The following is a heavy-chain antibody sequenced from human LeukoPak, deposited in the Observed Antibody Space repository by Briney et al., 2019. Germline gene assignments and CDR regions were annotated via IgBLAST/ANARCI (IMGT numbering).Heavy chain of an antibody. J-gene: IGHJ4*02. CDR1: GYTFTGYY. V-gene: IGHV1-2*02. Sequence: ASVKVSCKAYGYTFTGYYMHWVRQAPGQGLEWMGWINPNSGGTNYAQKFQGRVTMTRDTSISTAYMELSRLRSDDTAVYYCARDVNYYGSGSYYKIFDYWGQGTLVTVSS. CDR3: ARDVNYYGSGSYYKIFDY. CDR2: INPNSGGT. D-gene: IGHD3-10*01.